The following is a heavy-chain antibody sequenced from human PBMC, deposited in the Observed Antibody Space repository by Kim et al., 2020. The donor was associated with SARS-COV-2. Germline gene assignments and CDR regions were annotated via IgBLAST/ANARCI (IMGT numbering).Heavy chain of an antibody. CDR3: AIGCYLISGSPLRPFDY. D-gene: IGHD3-10*01. Sequence: ASVKVSCKVSGYTLTELSMHWVRQAPGKGLEWMGGFDPEDGETIYAQKFQGRVTMTEDTSTDTAYMELSSLRSEDTAVYYCAIGCYLISGSPLRPFDYWGQGTLVTVSS. CDR2: FDPEDGET. J-gene: IGHJ4*02. V-gene: IGHV1-24*01. CDR1: GYTLTELS.